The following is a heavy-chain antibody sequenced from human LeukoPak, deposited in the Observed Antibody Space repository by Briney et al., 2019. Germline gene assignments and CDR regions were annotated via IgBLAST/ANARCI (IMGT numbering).Heavy chain of an antibody. CDR3: ARDGRATAFDY. Sequence: GGSLRLSCAASGLTFSSYWMHWVRQAPGKGLVWVSRINSDGSSTSYADSVKGRFTISRDNAKNTLYLQMNSLRAEDTAVYYCARDGRATAFDYWGQGTLVTVSS. CDR1: GLTFSSYW. V-gene: IGHV3-74*01. D-gene: IGHD1-26*01. CDR2: INSDGSST. J-gene: IGHJ4*02.